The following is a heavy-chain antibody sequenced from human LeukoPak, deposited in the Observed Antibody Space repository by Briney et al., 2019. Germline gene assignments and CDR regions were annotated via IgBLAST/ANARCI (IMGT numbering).Heavy chain of an antibody. V-gene: IGHV4-34*01. CDR2: INHSGST. CDR3: ARGSAFIVVVPAATRAMGMDD. J-gene: IGHJ6*04. CDR1: GGSFSGYY. D-gene: IGHD2-2*01. Sequence: SETLSLTCAVYGGSFSGYYWSWIRQPPGKGLEWIGEINHSGSTNYNPSLKSRVTISVDTSKNQFSLKLSSVTAADTAVYYCARGSAFIVVVPAATRAMGMDDWGKGTTVTVSS.